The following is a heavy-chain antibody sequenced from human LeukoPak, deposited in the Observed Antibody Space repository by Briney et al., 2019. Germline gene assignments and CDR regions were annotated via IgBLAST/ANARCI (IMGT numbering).Heavy chain of an antibody. Sequence: AAAVKVSCKASGVTFSSYAIRWVPQAPGQGLGWMGGITLIFGKPNYATKFTGTVTITTDDSKSTAYMELSSLRSEDTAVYYCARGTSSGWWFDPWGQGTLVTVSS. V-gene: IGHV1-69*05. CDR1: GVTFSSYA. J-gene: IGHJ5*02. D-gene: IGHD6-19*01. CDR3: ARGTSSGWWFDP. CDR2: ITLIFGKP.